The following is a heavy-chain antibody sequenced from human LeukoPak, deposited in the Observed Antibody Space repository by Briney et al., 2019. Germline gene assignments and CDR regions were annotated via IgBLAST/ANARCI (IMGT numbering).Heavy chain of an antibody. Sequence: PGGSLRLSCAASGFTVSSNYMSWVRQAPGKGLEWVSVIYSGGSTYHADSVKGRFTISRDNSKNTLYLQMNSLRAEDTAVYYCARDGPIAVAGTYFDYWGQGTLVTVSS. V-gene: IGHV3-66*01. CDR2: IYSGGST. D-gene: IGHD6-19*01. J-gene: IGHJ4*02. CDR1: GFTVSSNY. CDR3: ARDGPIAVAGTYFDY.